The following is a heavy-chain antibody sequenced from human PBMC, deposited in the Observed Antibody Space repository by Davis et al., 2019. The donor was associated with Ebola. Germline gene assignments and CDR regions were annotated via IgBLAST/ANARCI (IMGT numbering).Heavy chain of an antibody. V-gene: IGHV3-33*01. Sequence: PGGSLRLSCAASGFTFSSYGMHWVRQAPGKGLEWVAVIWYDGSNKYYADSVKGRFTISRDNSKNTLYLQMNSLRAEDTAVYYCTTYRQMATTPIYYYYYYMDVWGKGTTVTVSS. CDR3: TTYRQMATTPIYYYYYYMDV. J-gene: IGHJ6*03. D-gene: IGHD5-24*01. CDR1: GFTFSSYG. CDR2: IWYDGSNK.